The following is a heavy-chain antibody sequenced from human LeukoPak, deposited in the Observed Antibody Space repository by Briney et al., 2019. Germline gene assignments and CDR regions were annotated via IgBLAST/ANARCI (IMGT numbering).Heavy chain of an antibody. Sequence: GGSLRLSGAASGFTFSSNSMHWVRQAPGKGLEGVAFIRYDGSNKYFADSVKGRFTISRDSSKNTLYLQMNSLRVDDTAVYYCAKDGTRGIRFGKIPHYFDYWGQGTLVTVSS. CDR2: IRYDGSNK. CDR1: GFTFSSNS. CDR3: AKDGTRGIRFGKIPHYFDY. D-gene: IGHD3-10*01. J-gene: IGHJ4*02. V-gene: IGHV3-30*02.